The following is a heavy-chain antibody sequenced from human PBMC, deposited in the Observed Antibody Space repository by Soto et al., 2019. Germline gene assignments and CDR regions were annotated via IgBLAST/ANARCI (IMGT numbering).Heavy chain of an antibody. CDR1: DYSFATYW. V-gene: IGHV5-51*03. J-gene: IGHJ4*02. CDR3: ASRGVGASIDF. D-gene: IGHD1-26*01. Sequence: EMQLVQSRAEVKKPGEPLNISCQGSDYSFATYWIGWVRQLPRKGLESMGIMYAANSDIRYSPSFQGQGTISADKSISTAYLHWTTLKASDTAIYYCASRGVGASIDFWGQGTLVTVSS. CDR2: MYAANSDI.